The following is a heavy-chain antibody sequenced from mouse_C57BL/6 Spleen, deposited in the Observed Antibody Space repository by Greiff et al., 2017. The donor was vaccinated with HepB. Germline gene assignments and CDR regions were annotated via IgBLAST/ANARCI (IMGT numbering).Heavy chain of an antibody. CDR3: ESPEYYGSSYGYLDV. CDR2: IYPGDGDT. D-gene: IGHD1-1*01. J-gene: IGHJ1*03. V-gene: IGHV1-80*01. CDR1: GYAFSSYW. Sequence: QVHVKQSGAELVKPGASVKISCKASGYAFSSYWMNWVKQRPGKGLEWIGQIYPGDGDTNYNGKFKGKATLTADNASSTAYMQHSSLTSEDSAVYFGESPEYYGSSYGYLDVWDTGNSVSVSS.